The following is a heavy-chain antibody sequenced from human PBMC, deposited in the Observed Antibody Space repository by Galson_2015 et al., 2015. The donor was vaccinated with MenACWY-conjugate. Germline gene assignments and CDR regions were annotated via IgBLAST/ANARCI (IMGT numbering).Heavy chain of an antibody. Sequence: SLRLSCAVSGFTFRQYAMSWVRQAPGTGLEWVAIISDSGAATHYIDSVKGRFTISRDNSKNTLYLQMSRLRAEDTALYYCAKDVYMDVWSKGTTASVSS. CDR2: ISDSGAAT. J-gene: IGHJ6*03. CDR3: AKDVYMDV. V-gene: IGHV3-23*01. CDR1: GFTFRQYA.